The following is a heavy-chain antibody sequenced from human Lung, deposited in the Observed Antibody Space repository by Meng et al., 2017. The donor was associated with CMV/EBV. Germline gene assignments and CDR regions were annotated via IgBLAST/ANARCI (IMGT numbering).Heavy chain of an antibody. D-gene: IGHD2-2*01. J-gene: IGHJ6*02. Sequence: LSCTVSGGSISSYYWSWIRQPPGKGLEWIGYIYYSGSTNYNPSLKSRVTISVDTSKNQFSLKLSSVTAADTAVYYCARDLGYCSSTSCYYYYGMDVWXQGTXVTVSS. CDR2: IYYSGST. V-gene: IGHV4-59*01. CDR3: ARDLGYCSSTSCYYYYGMDV. CDR1: GGSISSYY.